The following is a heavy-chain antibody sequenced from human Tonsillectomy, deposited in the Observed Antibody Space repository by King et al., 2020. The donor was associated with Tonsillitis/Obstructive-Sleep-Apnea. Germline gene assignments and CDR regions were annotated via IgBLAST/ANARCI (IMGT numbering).Heavy chain of an antibody. J-gene: IGHJ3*02. CDR1: GGSFSGYY. Sequence: VQLQQWGAGLLKPSETLSLTCAVYGGSFSGYYWSWIRQPPGKGLEWIGEISHSGSTNYVPSLKSRVTISVDTSKNQFSLKLTSVTAADTAVYYCARNDIVVVPAAMADAFDIWGQGTMVTVSS. V-gene: IGHV4-34*01. CDR2: ISHSGST. CDR3: ARNDIVVVPAAMADAFDI. D-gene: IGHD2-2*01.